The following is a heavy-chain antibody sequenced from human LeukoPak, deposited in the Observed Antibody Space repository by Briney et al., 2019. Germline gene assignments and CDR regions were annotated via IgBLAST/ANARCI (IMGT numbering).Heavy chain of an antibody. CDR2: ITNGGGTT. CDR3: ARDPPHVSWLFDY. V-gene: IGHV3-23*01. Sequence: GGSLRLSCAASGFTFSSYAMSWVRQAPGKGLEWVSAITNGGGTTYYADSVEGRFTISRDNSKNTLYLQMISLRAEDTAVYYCARDPPHVSWLFDYWGQGTLVTVSS. D-gene: IGHD3-16*01. CDR1: GFTFSSYA. J-gene: IGHJ4*02.